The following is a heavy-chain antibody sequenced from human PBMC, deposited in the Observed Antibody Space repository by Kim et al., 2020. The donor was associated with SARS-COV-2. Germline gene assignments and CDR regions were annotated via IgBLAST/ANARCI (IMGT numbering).Heavy chain of an antibody. J-gene: IGHJ4*02. D-gene: IGHD3-10*01. V-gene: IGHV3-7*01. CDR3: AACDTVQVPGGI. Sequence: YVDWVKGRFTMSRDNAKNSLYLQMSSLRTEDTAIYYCAACDTVQVPGGIWGQGTLVTVSS.